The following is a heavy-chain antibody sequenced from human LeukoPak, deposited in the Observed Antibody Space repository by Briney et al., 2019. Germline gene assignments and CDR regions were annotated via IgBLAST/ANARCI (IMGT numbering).Heavy chain of an antibody. J-gene: IGHJ5*02. CDR3: ARGGIVVVPAAIGGRRWFDP. V-gene: IGHV4-34*01. D-gene: IGHD2-2*01. CDR1: GFTFSSYS. Sequence: GSLRLSCAASGFTFSSYSMNWVRQAPGKGLEWIGEINHSGSTNYNPSLKSRVTISVDTSKNQFSLKLSSVTAADTAVYYCARGGIVVVPAAIGGRRWFDPWGQGTLVTVSS. CDR2: INHSGST.